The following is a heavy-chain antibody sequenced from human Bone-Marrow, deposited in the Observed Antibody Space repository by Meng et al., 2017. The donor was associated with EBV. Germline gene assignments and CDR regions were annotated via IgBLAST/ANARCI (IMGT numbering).Heavy chain of an antibody. J-gene: IGHJ4*02. D-gene: IGHD2-8*02. CDR2: INEDGSFT. Sequence: VQLVESGGALVQPGGSLRIYCEASGFTLSSYWMHWVRQAPGKGLVWVSRINEDGSFTTYADSVKGRFTISRDNAKNTLYLQMNSLRAEDTAVYYCSRDLVGSADSWGQGTLVTVSS. CDR3: SRDLVGSADS. CDR1: GFTLSSYW. V-gene: IGHV3-74*01.